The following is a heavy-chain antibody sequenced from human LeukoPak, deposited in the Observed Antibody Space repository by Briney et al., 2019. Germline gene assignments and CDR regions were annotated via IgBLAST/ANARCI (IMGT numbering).Heavy chain of an antibody. CDR2: INPDGTVK. D-gene: IGHD3/OR15-3a*01. V-gene: IGHV3-7*05. J-gene: IGHJ5*02. CDR1: RFAFSSNW. CDR3: LMFGSSGS. Sequence: GGSLRVSCTASRFAFSSNWLGWVRQAPGKGLEWVANINPDGTVKFYVGSVKGRFTISRDNAKNSLYLQMNSLRVEETAVYYCLMFGSSGSWGQGTLVTVSS.